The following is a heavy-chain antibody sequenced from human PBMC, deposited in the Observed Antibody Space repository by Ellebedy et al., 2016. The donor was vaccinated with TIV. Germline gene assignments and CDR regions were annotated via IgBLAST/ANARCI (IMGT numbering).Heavy chain of an antibody. CDR1: GATFSGSA. V-gene: IGHV1-69*13. D-gene: IGHD6-19*01. CDR2: IIAIFGTT. Sequence: SVKVSCKASGATFSGSAISWVRQAPGLGLEWIGGIIAIFGTTKYAQKFQGRVTITADQLTTTSYMELSGLRFEDTAIYYCARHIGYSNGLSEYWGQGSLVTVSS. CDR3: ARHIGYSNGLSEY. J-gene: IGHJ4*02.